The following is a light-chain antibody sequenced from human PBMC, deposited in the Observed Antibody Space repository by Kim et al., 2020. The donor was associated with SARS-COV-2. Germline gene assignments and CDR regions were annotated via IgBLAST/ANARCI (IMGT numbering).Light chain of an antibody. CDR1: QSVTNN. CDR2: GIS. J-gene: IGKJ5*01. Sequence: SPGERATLSGRASQSVTNNFLAWYQQKPGQAPRLLIYGISTRATGIPPRFGGSGSGTEFTLTISSLQSEDFAVYYCQQYSNWPLTFGQGTRLEIK. CDR3: QQYSNWPLT. V-gene: IGKV3-15*01.